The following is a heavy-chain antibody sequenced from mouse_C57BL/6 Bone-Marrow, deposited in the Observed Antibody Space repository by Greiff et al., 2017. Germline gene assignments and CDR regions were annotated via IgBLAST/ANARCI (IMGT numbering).Heavy chain of an antibody. CDR1: GYTFTSYW. D-gene: IGHD1-1*01. V-gene: IGHV1-55*01. Sequence: QVQLQQSGAELVKPGASVKMSCKASGYTFTSYWITWVKQRPGQGLEWIGDIYPGSGSTNYNEKFKSKATLTVDTSSSTAYLLLSSLTSEDSAVYYCARGYYGSSLYAMDYWGQGTSVTVSS. J-gene: IGHJ4*01. CDR2: IYPGSGST. CDR3: ARGYYGSSLYAMDY.